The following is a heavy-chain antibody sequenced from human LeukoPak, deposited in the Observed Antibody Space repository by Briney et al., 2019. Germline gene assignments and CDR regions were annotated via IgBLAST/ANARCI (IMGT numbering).Heavy chain of an antibody. CDR3: ATFCGGDCSSGDWFDP. J-gene: IGHJ5*02. CDR1: GYTFSMYH. Sequence: GASVKVSCKASGYTFSMYHINRVRQATGQGLEWMGWMNPNSATTAYAQKFQGRLTMTRDTSMSTAYMELSGLRSEDTAVYYCATFCGGDCSSGDWFDPWGQGTLVTVSS. D-gene: IGHD2-21*02. V-gene: IGHV1-8*01. CDR2: MNPNSATT.